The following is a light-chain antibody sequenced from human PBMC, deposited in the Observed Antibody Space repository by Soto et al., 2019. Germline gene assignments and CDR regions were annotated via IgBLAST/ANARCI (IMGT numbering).Light chain of an antibody. J-gene: IGKJ1*01. CDR2: GAC. V-gene: IGKV3-20*01. CDR3: QKYGNPPWT. Sequence: EIVLTQSPGTLSLSPGERATLYCRASQSGFSTYLARLQQKPGKTTRLLICGACSGESGIPDEFSGSGSGTEFALTISRKELEDFSNYSCQKYGNPPWTLGQGTNVDIK. CDR1: QSGFSTY.